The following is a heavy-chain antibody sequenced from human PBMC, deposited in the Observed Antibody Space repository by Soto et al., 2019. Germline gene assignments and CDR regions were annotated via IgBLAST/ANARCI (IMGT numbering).Heavy chain of an antibody. V-gene: IGHV4-59*01. CDR3: AASEVGLISVLGT. CDR2: IPYSGGP. D-gene: IGHD3-10*02. J-gene: IGHJ5*02. Sequence: SETLSLTCTVSGGSMKNFFWSWIRQPPGKGLEWIGYIPYSGGPTYTPSLKSRVSIAIDTSRNQFPRRLTSVTTADTAVYYCAASEVGLISVLGTWGQGTQVTVSS. CDR1: GGSMKNFF.